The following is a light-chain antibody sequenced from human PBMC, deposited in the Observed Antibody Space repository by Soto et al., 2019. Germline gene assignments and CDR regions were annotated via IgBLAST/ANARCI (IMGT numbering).Light chain of an antibody. J-gene: IGKJ1*01. CDR3: QQYGRT. CDR1: QSVSSSY. Sequence: EIVLTQSPGTLSLSPGERATLSCRASQSVSSSYLAWYQQKPGQAPRLLIYGASSRATGIPDRFSGSGSGKDFTLTISRLEPEDCAVYYCQQYGRTFGQGTKVEIK. V-gene: IGKV3-20*01. CDR2: GAS.